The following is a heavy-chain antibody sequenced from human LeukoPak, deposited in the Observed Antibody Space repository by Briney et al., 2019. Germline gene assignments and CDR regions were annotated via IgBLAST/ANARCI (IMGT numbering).Heavy chain of an antibody. CDR3: ARGYYYDSSGYYPFDY. J-gene: IGHJ4*02. Sequence: ASVKVSCKASGNTFTGYYMHWVRQAPGQGLEWMGWINPNSGGTNYAQKFQGRVTMTRDTSISTAYMELSRLRSDDTAVYYCARGYYYDSSGYYPFDYWGQGTLVTVSS. D-gene: IGHD3-22*01. CDR2: INPNSGGT. CDR1: GNTFTGYY. V-gene: IGHV1-2*02.